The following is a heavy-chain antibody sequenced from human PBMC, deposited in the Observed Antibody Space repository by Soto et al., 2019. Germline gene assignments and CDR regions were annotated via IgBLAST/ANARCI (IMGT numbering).Heavy chain of an antibody. CDR1: GGSISSSRYY. J-gene: IGHJ6*02. Sequence: SETLSLTCSVSGGSISSSRYYWAWFRQPPGKGLEWIGTVYYSGDTYYNPSLKSRVTLSADTSKNQFSLNLSSVAAADTAVYFCARLSVVVPRYGLDVWGQGTTVT. CDR2: VYYSGDT. V-gene: IGHV4-39*01. D-gene: IGHD2-21*01. CDR3: ARLSVVVPRYGLDV.